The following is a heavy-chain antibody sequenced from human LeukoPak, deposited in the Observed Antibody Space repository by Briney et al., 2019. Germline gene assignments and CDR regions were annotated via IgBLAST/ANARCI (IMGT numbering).Heavy chain of an antibody. CDR1: GFTFITYE. CDR2: ISSSGSII. J-gene: IGHJ4*02. Sequence: GGSLRLSCAASGFTFITYEMHWVRQAPGKGLDWVSYISSSGSIIYYADSVKGRFTISRDNAKNSLYLQMNSLRGEDTAVYYCARGRLGRDFDYWGQGTLVTVSS. D-gene: IGHD4-11*01. V-gene: IGHV3-48*03. CDR3: ARGRLGRDFDY.